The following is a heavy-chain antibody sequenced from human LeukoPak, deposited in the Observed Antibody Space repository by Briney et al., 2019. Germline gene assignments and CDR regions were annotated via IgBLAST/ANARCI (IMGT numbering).Heavy chain of an antibody. J-gene: IGHJ5*02. CDR3: ARDWSGGPIDL. V-gene: IGHV4-39*07. Sequence: SETLSLTCTVSGGSISSSSYYWGWIRQPPGKGLEWIGSIYYSGSTYYNPSLKSRVTISVDTSKNQFSLKLSSVTAADTAVYYCARDWSGGPIDLWGQGTQVTVSS. CDR2: IYYSGST. D-gene: IGHD3-3*01. CDR1: GGSISSSSYY.